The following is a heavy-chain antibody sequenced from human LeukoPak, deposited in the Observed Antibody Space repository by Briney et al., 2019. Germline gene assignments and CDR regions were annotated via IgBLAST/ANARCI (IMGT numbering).Heavy chain of an antibody. CDR1: AYTFTNYY. CDR2: INPSGGGT. Sequence: ASVKVSCKTSAYTFTNYYIHWVRQAPGQGLEWVGIINPSGGGTTYEQQFQDRVTMTRDTSTSTVYMELSSLRSEDTAVYYCAGDRCIAAATIYNWFDPWGQGPLVTVSS. CDR3: AGDRCIAAATIYNWFDP. V-gene: IGHV1-46*01. D-gene: IGHD6-13*01. J-gene: IGHJ5*02.